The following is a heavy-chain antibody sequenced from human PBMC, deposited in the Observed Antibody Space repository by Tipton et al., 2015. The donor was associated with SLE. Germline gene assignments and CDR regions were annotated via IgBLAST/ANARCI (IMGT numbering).Heavy chain of an antibody. CDR1: GYTFPSYD. CDR3: ARSIVATTDFDY. V-gene: IGHV1-18*01. J-gene: IGHJ4*02. Sequence: QSGPEVKKPGASVKVSCKASGYTFPSYDISWVRQAPGQGLEWMGWISVYNDNTNYAQKLQGRVTMTTDTSTSTAYMELRSLRSDDTAVYYCARSIVATTDFDYWGQGTLVTVSS. D-gene: IGHD1-26*01. CDR2: ISVYNDNT.